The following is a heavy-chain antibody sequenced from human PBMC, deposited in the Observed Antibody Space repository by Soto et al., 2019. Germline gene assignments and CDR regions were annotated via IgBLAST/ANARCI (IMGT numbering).Heavy chain of an antibody. J-gene: IGHJ2*01. V-gene: IGHV1-69*08. Sequence: QDQLVQSGAEVKKPGSSVKVSCKASGGTFSSHTFSWVRQAPGQGLEWMGRIIPALGTATYAQKIQGRVTITADESATTVYMELNSLRSEDTAVYYCARPDFGDYWYFDLWGRGTLFTVSS. D-gene: IGHD4-17*01. CDR1: GGTFSSHT. CDR3: ARPDFGDYWYFDL. CDR2: IIPALGTA.